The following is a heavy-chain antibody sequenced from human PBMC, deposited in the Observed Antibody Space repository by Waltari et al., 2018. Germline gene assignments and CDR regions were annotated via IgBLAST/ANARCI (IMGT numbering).Heavy chain of an antibody. D-gene: IGHD2-2*03. CDR3: SRQVLGYCTSAACRRLES. CDR2: IYHDGTT. J-gene: IGHJ4*02. V-gene: IGHV4-38-2*01. CDR1: GYAVNSGFY. Sequence: QVQLQDSGPGLVKSSETLSLTCDVSGYAVNSGFYWGWIRQAPGKGLGWVATIYHDGTTFYNPSLKSRLSVSMDTSKNQISLTLKSVTAADTAVYYCSRQVLGYCTSAACRRLESWGQGTLVTVSS.